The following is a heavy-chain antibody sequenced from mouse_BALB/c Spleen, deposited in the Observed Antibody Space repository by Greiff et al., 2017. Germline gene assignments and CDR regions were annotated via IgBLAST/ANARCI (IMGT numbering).Heavy chain of an antibody. J-gene: IGHJ4*01. CDR2: ISSGGST. CDR3: AREGYYQSSYAMDY. V-gene: IGHV5-6-5*01. D-gene: IGHD2-3*01. CDR1: GFTFSSYA. Sequence: EVQRVESGGGLVKPGGSLKLSCAASGFTFSSYAMSWVRQTPEKRLEWVASISSGGSTYYPDSVKGRFTISRDNARNILYLQMSSLRSEDTAMYYCAREGYYQSSYAMDYWGQGTSVTVSS.